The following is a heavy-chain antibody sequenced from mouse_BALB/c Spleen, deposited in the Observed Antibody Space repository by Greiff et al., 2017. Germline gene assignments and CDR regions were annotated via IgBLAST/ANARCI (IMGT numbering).Heavy chain of an antibody. CDR1: GYAFTNYL. Sequence: VKVVESGAELVRPGTSVKVSCKASGYAFTNYLIEWVKQRPGQGLEWIGVINPGSGGTNFNEKFKGKATLTADKSSSTAYMQLSSLTSDDSAVYFCARWDDSFDYWGQGTTLTVSS. CDR3: ARWDDSFDY. CDR2: INPGSGGT. V-gene: IGHV1-54*01. D-gene: IGHD2-4*01. J-gene: IGHJ2*01.